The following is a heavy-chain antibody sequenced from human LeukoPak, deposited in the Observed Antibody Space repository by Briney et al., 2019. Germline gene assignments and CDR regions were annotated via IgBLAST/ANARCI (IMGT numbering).Heavy chain of an antibody. D-gene: IGHD6-19*01. Sequence: SVKVSCKASGGTFSSYAISWVRQSPGQGREWMGGIIPIFGTANYAQKLQGRVTITTDESTSTAYMELSSLRSEDTAVYYCASHIAVAGTLDYWGQGTLVTVSS. V-gene: IGHV1-69*05. CDR1: GGTFSSYA. CDR2: IIPIFGTA. J-gene: IGHJ4*02. CDR3: ASHIAVAGTLDY.